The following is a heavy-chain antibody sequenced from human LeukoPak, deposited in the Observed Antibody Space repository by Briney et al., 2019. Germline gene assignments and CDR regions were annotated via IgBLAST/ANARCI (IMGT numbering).Heavy chain of an antibody. D-gene: IGHD2-2*01. Sequence: ASVKVSCKASGCTFTGYYMHWVRQAPGQGLEWMGWINPNSGGTNYAQKFQGRVTMTRDTSISTAYMELSRLRSDGTAVYYCARELGVPPDCSSTSCYLDYWGQGTLVTVSS. CDR1: GCTFTGYY. CDR3: ARELGVPPDCSSTSCYLDY. V-gene: IGHV1-2*02. J-gene: IGHJ4*02. CDR2: INPNSGGT.